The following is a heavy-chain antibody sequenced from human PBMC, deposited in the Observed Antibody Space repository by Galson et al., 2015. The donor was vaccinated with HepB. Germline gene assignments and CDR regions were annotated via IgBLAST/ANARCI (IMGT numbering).Heavy chain of an antibody. Sequence: SLRLSCAASGFTFSSYSMNWVRQAPGKGLEWVSSISSSSSYIYYADSVKGRFTISRDNAKNSLYLQMNSLRAEDTAVYYCARYYDILTGVDYWGQGTLVTVSS. J-gene: IGHJ4*02. CDR2: ISSSSSYI. CDR1: GFTFSSYS. D-gene: IGHD3-9*01. V-gene: IGHV3-21*01. CDR3: ARYYDILTGVDY.